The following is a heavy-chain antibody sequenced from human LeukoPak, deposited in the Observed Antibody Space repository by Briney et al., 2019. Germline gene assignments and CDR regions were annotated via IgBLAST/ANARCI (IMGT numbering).Heavy chain of an antibody. D-gene: IGHD3-10*01. V-gene: IGHV3-23*01. CDR3: ARDGYYYGSGSYHSYYFDY. CDR2: ILASGGGDST. J-gene: IGHJ4*02. CDR1: GFTFKNHA. Sequence: GGSLRLSCAASGFTFKNHAMSWVRQAPGKGLEWVSAILASGGGDSTYTADSMKGRFTISRDNSKNTLYLQMNSLRAEDTAVYYCARDGYYYGSGSYHSYYFDYWGQGTLVTVSS.